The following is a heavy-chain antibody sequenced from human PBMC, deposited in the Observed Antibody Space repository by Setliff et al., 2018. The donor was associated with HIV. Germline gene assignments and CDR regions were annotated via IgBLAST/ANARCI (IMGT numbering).Heavy chain of an antibody. CDR1: GGSLRTFH. V-gene: IGHV4-59*08. D-gene: IGHD3-10*01. CDR2: IYDVGVT. CDR3: AKRRGSGTLYDAFDP. Sequence: SETLSLTCTVSGGSLRTFHWTWLRQAPGKGLEWLGHIYDVGVTNYNPSLKNRVTISLDASQTRCSLTLASVTATDTAVYFCAKRRGSGTLYDAFDPWGQGILVTVLL. J-gene: IGHJ5*02.